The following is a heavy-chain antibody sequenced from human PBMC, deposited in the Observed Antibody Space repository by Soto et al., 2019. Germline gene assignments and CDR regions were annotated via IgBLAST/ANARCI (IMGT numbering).Heavy chain of an antibody. J-gene: IGHJ6*02. V-gene: IGHV3-30*02. CDR2: IWYDGSNK. Sequence: PGGSLRLSCAASGFTFSSYGMHWVRQAPGKGLEWVAVIWYDGSNKYYADSVKGRFTISRDNSKNTLYLQMNSLRAEDTAVYYCAKEGSDYDILTGSGYYCMDVWGQGTTVTVSS. CDR1: GFTFSSYG. CDR3: AKEGSDYDILTGSGYYCMDV. D-gene: IGHD3-9*01.